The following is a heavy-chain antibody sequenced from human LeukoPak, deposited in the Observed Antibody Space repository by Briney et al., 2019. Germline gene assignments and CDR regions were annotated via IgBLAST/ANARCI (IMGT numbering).Heavy chain of an antibody. J-gene: IGHJ3*01. D-gene: IGHD3-9*01. CDR1: GFTFSSYG. CDR3: ARVLLGMSAFDL. Sequence: PGGSLRLSCAASGFTFSSYGMTWVRQAPGKALEWVSSINSGNNYIYYADSVKGRFTISRDNAKNSLFLQMNSLRADDTAVYSCARVLLGMSAFDLWGQGTMVSVSS. CDR2: INSGNNYI. V-gene: IGHV3-21*06.